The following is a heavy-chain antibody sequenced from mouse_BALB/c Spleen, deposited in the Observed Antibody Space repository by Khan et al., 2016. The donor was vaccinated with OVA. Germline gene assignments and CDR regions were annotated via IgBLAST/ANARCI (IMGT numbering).Heavy chain of an antibody. CDR3: PGHRGYYGSSPYFDY. CDR1: GFSFSSYS. V-gene: IGHV5-9-3*01. J-gene: IGHJ2*01. D-gene: IGHD1-1*01. CDR2: ISSGGSYT. Sequence: EVELVESGGGLVGPGGSLKLSCAASGFSFSSYSMSWVRQTPEKRLEWVATISSGGSYTYYPDSVKGRFTISRDNAKNTQHLQVNSLRSEDTAMYYCPGHRGYYGSSPYFDYWGQGTTLTVSS.